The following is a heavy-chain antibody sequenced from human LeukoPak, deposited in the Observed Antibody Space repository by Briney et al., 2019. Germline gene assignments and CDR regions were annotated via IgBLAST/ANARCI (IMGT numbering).Heavy chain of an antibody. CDR2: MNPNSGNT. J-gene: IGHJ4*02. CDR1: RYTFTSYD. V-gene: IGHV1-8*02. Sequence: ASVKVSCKAFRYTFTSYDINWVRQAPGQGLEWMGWMNPNSGNTGYAQKFQGRVIMTRDTSTSTAYMELTSLRSEDTAVYYCARVPSLGYCSAGSCYRFDFWGQGTLVTVSS. CDR3: ARVPSLGYCSAGSCYRFDF. D-gene: IGHD2-15*01.